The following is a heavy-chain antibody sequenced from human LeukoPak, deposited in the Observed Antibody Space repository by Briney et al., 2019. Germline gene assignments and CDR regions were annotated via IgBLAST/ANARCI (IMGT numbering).Heavy chain of an antibody. CDR3: ARDATSTYYYDSSGYFDY. J-gene: IGHJ4*02. Sequence: GGSLRLSCAASGFTFSSYGMHWVRQAPGKGLEWVAVIWYDGSNKYYADSVKGRFTISRDNSKNTLYLQMNSLRAEDTAVYYCARDATSTYYYDSSGYFDYWGQGTLVTVSS. CDR2: IWYDGSNK. D-gene: IGHD3-22*01. CDR1: GFTFSSYG. V-gene: IGHV3-33*01.